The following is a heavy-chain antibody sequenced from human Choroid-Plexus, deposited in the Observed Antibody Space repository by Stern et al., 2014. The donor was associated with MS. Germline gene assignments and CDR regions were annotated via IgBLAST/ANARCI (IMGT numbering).Heavy chain of an antibody. CDR3: AKDRHYLTYFFDH. CDR2: VSYDGSNK. D-gene: IGHD2/OR15-2a*01. Sequence: VQLVESGGGVVQPGRPLRLSCVASGFTFGSCAMHWVRQAPGTGLEWVAGVSYDGSNKYYADSVKGRFTISRDNSQNTLYMQMSSLRPEDTAVYYCAKDRHYLTYFFDHWGQGSLVTGSA. J-gene: IGHJ5*02. CDR1: GFTFGSCA. V-gene: IGHV3-30*18.